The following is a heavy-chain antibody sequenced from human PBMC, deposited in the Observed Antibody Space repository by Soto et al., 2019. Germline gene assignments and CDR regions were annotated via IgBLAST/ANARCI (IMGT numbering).Heavy chain of an antibody. V-gene: IGHV3-23*01. CDR2: VSIGGST. D-gene: IGHD2-15*01. J-gene: IGHJ4*02. CDR1: GFTFSSYA. CDR3: ANRRGAGGHFDY. Sequence: DVQLLEPGGGLVQPEGSLRLSCAASGFTFSSYAMGWVRQGPGKGLEWVAVVSIGGSTHYADSARGRFTISRDNSKNTLSLQMNSLTAEDTAVYFCANRRGAGGHFDYWGQGALVTVSS.